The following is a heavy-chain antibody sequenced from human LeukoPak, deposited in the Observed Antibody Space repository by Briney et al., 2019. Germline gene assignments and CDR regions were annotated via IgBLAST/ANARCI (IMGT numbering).Heavy chain of an antibody. Sequence: KPSETLSLTCTVSGGSISSYYWSWIRQPPGKGLEWIGYIYYSGSTNYNPSLKSRVTISVDTSKNQFSLKLSSVTAADTAVYYCARDRGSYEFDYWGQGTLVTVSS. CDR2: IYYSGST. D-gene: IGHD1-26*01. CDR3: ARDRGSYEFDY. J-gene: IGHJ4*02. CDR1: GGSISSYY. V-gene: IGHV4-59*01.